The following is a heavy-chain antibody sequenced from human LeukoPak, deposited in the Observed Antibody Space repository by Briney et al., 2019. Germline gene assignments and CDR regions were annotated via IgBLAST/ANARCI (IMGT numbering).Heavy chain of an antibody. CDR3: ARRPTDYDILTGYYGSEDYYYNYGMDV. CDR2: INHSGST. Sequence: MSSETLSLTCAVSGGSISSSNWWSWVRQPPGKGLEWIGEINHSGSTNYNPSLKSRVTISVDTSKNQFSLKLSSVTAADTAVYYCARRPTDYDILTGYYGSEDYYYNYGMDVWGQGTTVTVSS. D-gene: IGHD3-9*01. V-gene: IGHV4-4*02. J-gene: IGHJ6*02. CDR1: GGSISSSNW.